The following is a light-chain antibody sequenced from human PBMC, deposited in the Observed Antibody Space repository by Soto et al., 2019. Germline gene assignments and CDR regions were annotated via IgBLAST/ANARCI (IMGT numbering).Light chain of an antibody. J-gene: IGLJ1*01. CDR3: SSYTISSTLYV. CDR1: SSDVGGYNY. Sequence: QSALTQPASVSGSPGQSITISCTGTSSDVGGYNYVSWYQQHPGKAPKLMIYDVSNRPSGVSNRFSGSKSVNTASLTISGRQAEDDDDYYCSSYTISSTLYVFGTGTKLTVL. CDR2: DVS. V-gene: IGLV2-14*01.